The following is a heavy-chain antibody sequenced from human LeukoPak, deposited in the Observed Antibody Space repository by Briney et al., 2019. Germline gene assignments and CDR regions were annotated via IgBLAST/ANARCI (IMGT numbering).Heavy chain of an antibody. CDR1: GITFTSYN. V-gene: IGHV3-21*01. D-gene: IGHD2-15*01. CDR3: ARGRWGDIDAFDI. J-gene: IGHJ3*02. Sequence: GGTLRLSCAASGITFTSYNMDWVRQAPGKGLEWVSSISSSSSYLYYADSVKGRFTISRDNAKKVLYLHMNRQRDEDTAVYNSARGRWGDIDAFDIWGQGTMVTVSS. CDR2: ISSSSSYL.